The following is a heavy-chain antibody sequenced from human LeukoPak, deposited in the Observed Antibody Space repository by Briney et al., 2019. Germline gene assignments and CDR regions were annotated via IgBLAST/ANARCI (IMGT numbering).Heavy chain of an antibody. CDR2: ISGSGGST. J-gene: IGHJ4*02. V-gene: IGHV3-23*01. CDR1: GFTFSSYA. D-gene: IGHD6-19*01. Sequence: GGSLRLSCAASGFTFSSYAMSWVRQAPGKGLEWVSAISGSGGSTYYADSVKGRFTMSRDNSKNTLYLQMNSLRAEDTAVYYCAASGYSSGWYYYWGQGTLVTVSS. CDR3: AASGYSSGWYYY.